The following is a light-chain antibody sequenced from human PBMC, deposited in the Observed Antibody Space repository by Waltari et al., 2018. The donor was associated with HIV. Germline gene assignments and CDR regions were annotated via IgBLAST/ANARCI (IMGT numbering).Light chain of an antibody. CDR1: PNDIGTNYY. J-gene: IGLJ2*01. CDR2: DVT. CDR3: CSYTSTTTAIL. Sequence: QSALPQPASVSGSPGQSTPIPCPGTPNDIGTNYYVSWYQQYPGNVPKLLIYDVTKRPSGVSNRFSGSKSGNSASLTISGLQAEDEAAYYCCSYTSTTTAILFAGGTKLTVL. V-gene: IGLV2-14*01.